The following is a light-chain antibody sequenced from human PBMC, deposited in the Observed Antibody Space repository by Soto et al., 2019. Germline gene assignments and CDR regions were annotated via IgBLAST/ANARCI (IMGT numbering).Light chain of an antibody. V-gene: IGKV3-15*01. Sequence: VLTQSPGTLSLSPRERATLSCRASQSVSSNLAWYQQKTGQPPRIVMYGASTTATGIPARFSGSGSGTELALTISSLQSEDFAVYYCQQYNNWPPITFGQGTRLEI. CDR3: QQYNNWPPIT. CDR2: GAS. CDR1: QSVSSN. J-gene: IGKJ5*01.